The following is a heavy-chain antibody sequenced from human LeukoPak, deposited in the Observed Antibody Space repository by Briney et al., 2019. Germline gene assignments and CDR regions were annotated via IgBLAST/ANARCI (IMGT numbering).Heavy chain of an antibody. CDR2: IIPIFGTA. CDR3: ARDRVLVGSGSYSPFDY. V-gene: IGHV1-69*05. CDR1: GGTFSSYA. D-gene: IGHD3-10*02. J-gene: IGHJ4*02. Sequence: ASVKVSCKASGGTFSSYAISWVRQAPGQGLEWMGRIIPIFGTAIYAQKFQGRVTITTDESTSTAYMELSSLRSEDTAVYYCARDRVLVGSGSYSPFDYWGQGTLVTVSS.